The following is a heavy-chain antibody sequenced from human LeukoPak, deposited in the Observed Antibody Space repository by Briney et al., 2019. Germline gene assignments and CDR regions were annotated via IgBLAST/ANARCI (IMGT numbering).Heavy chain of an antibody. CDR2: IYTSGST. J-gene: IGHJ4*02. V-gene: IGHV4-4*07. Sequence: PSETLSLTCTVSGGSISSYYWSWIRQPAGKGLEWIGRIYTSGSTNYNPSLKSRVTMSVDTSKNQFSLKLSSVTAADTAVYYCARVGYYGSGSASKGPYYFDYWGQGTLVTVSS. CDR3: ARVGYYGSGSASKGPYYFDY. CDR1: GGSISSYY. D-gene: IGHD3-10*01.